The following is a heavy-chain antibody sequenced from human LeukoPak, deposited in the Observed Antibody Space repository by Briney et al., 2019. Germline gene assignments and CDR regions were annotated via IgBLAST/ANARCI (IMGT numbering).Heavy chain of an antibody. CDR2: IIPILGIA. D-gene: IGHD6-13*01. Sequence: SVKVSCKASGGTFSSYAISWVRQAPGQGLEWMGRIIPILGIANYAQKFQGRVTITADKSTSTAYMELSSLRSEDTAVYYCARVGGDWIGYSSSWYFDYWGQGTLVTVSS. J-gene: IGHJ4*02. CDR1: GGTFSSYA. CDR3: ARVGGDWIGYSSSWYFDY. V-gene: IGHV1-69*04.